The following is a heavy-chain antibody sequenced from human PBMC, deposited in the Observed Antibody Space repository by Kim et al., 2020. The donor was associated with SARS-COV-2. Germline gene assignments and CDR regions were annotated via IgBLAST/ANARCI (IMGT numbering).Heavy chain of an antibody. CDR1: GFTFTSSA. D-gene: IGHD3-10*01. Sequence: SVKVSCKASGFTFTSSAVQWVRQARGQRLEWIGWIVVGSGNTNYAQKFQERVTITRDMSTSTAYMELSSLRSEDTAVYYCAGSRWFGSGPGYFDLWGRGTLVTVSS. CDR3: AGSRWFGSGPGYFDL. V-gene: IGHV1-58*01. J-gene: IGHJ2*01. CDR2: IVVGSGNT.